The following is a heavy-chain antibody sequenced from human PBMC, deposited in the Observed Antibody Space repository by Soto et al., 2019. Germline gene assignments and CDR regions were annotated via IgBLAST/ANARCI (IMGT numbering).Heavy chain of an antibody. V-gene: IGHV1-18*01. CDR1: GYTFTSYG. CDR2: ISAYNGNT. J-gene: IGHJ4*02. D-gene: IGHD3-22*01. CDR3: ARGPPSYYDSSGYYKYFDY. Sequence: QVQLVLSGAEVRKPGASVKVSCKASGYTFTSYGISWVRQAPGQGLEWMGWISAYNGNTNYAQKLQGRVTMTTDTSTSTAYMELRSLRSDDTAVYYCARGPPSYYDSSGYYKYFDYWGQGTLVTVSS.